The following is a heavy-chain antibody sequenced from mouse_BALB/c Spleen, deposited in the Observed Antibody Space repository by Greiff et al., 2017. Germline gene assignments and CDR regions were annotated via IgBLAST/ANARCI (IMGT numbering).Heavy chain of an antibody. Sequence: QVQLKESGPGLVAPSQSLSITCTVSGFSLTGYGVNWVRQPPGKGLEWLGMIWGDGSTDDNSALKTRLSIGNDNSKSQVFLEMNSLHTDDTARYYCARGRYDGDAFDYWGQGTTLTVSS. CDR3: ARGRYDGDAFDY. CDR2: IWGDGST. CDR1: GFSLTGYG. D-gene: IGHD1-2*01. V-gene: IGHV2-6-7*01. J-gene: IGHJ2*01.